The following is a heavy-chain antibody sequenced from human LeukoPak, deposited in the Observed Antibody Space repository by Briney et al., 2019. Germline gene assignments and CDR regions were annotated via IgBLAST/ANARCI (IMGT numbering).Heavy chain of an antibody. CDR3: ARKYEPYYYDSSGPFDY. Sequence: SVKVSCKASGGTFSSYAISWVLQAPGQGLEWMGGIIPIFGTANYAQKFQGRVTITTDESTSTAYMELSSLRSEDTAVYYCARKYEPYYYDSSGPFDYWGQGTLVTVSS. V-gene: IGHV1-69*05. D-gene: IGHD3-22*01. J-gene: IGHJ4*02. CDR2: IIPIFGTA. CDR1: GGTFSSYA.